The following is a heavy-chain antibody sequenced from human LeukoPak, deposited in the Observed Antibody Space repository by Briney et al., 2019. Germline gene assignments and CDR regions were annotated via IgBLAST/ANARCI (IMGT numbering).Heavy chain of an antibody. J-gene: IGHJ4*02. D-gene: IGHD6-13*01. Sequence: PSKTRSLTCTVSGDSISSYYWSWFRQPPGKGLEWIGRIYNSGRTNYNPSLKSRVTISADTSKNQIFLRLTSVTTADTAVYYCARGPTRTIAANWGQGTLVTVSS. CDR3: ARGPTRTIAAN. V-gene: IGHV4-59*01. CDR2: IYNSGRT. CDR1: GDSISSYY.